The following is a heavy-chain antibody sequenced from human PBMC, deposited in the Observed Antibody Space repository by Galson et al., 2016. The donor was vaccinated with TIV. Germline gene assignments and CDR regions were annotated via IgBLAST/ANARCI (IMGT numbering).Heavy chain of an antibody. V-gene: IGHV3-30*18. D-gene: IGHD3-3*01. CDR2: IAYDGSYK. Sequence: SLRLPCAVSGFIFSSSNMHWVRPAPATGLEWVAVIAYDGSYKLYAGSGKGRFIVSRDNPNTTLELQMNSLGDEDTALYYCAKEENSGYYPNDAFDFWGQGTMVTVS. CDR3: AKEENSGYYPNDAFDF. CDR1: GFIFSSSN. J-gene: IGHJ3*01.